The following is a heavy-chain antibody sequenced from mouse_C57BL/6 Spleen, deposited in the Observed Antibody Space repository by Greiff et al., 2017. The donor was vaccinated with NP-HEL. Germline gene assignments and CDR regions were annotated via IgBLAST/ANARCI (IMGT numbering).Heavy chain of an antibody. CDR1: GYAFSSSW. D-gene: IGHD1-1*01. J-gene: IGHJ1*03. CDR3: ARGSSPWYLDV. V-gene: IGHV1-82*01. Sequence: VQLQQSGPELVKPGASVKISCKASGYAFSSSWMNWVKQRPGKGLEWIGRIYPGDGDTNYNGKFKGKATLTADKSSSTAYMQLSSLTSEDSAVYFCARGSSPWYLDVWGTGTTVTVSS. CDR2: IYPGDGDT.